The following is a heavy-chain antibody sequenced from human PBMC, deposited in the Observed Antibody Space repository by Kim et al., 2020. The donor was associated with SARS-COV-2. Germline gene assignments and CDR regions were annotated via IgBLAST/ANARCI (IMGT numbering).Heavy chain of an antibody. V-gene: IGHV3-23*01. CDR1: GFTFSTYA. CDR3: AKVPFQHTDAHLDY. CDR2: ISGSGDTT. Sequence: GGSLRLSCAASGFTFSTYAMSWVRQAPGKGLEWVSGISGSGDTTFYANSVKGRFTISRDNSKNTLYLQMNSLRAEDTALYYCAKVPFQHTDAHLDYWGQGTLVIVSS. J-gene: IGHJ4*02.